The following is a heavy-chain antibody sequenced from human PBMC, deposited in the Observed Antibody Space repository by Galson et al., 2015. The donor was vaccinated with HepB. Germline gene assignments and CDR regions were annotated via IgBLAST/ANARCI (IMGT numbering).Heavy chain of an antibody. D-gene: IGHD6-13*01. CDR1: GFTFSSYA. Sequence: SLRLSCAASGFTFSSYAMSWVRQAPGKGLEWVSAISGSGGSTYYADSVKGRFTISRDNSKNTLYLQMNSLRAEDTAVYYCAKVWPDSSSWYNWFDPWGQGTLVTVSS. J-gene: IGHJ5*02. V-gene: IGHV3-23*01. CDR3: AKVWPDSSSWYNWFDP. CDR2: ISGSGGST.